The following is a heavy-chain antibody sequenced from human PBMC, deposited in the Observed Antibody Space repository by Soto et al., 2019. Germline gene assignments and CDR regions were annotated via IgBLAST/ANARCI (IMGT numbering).Heavy chain of an antibody. D-gene: IGHD3-9*01. CDR3: TRETIGLDYYYYYGMDV. CDR2: IRSKVNSYAT. CDR1: GFTFSASA. V-gene: IGHV3-73*01. J-gene: IGHJ6*02. Sequence: VSLRLSCAASGFTFSASAMHWVRQASGKGLEWVGRIRSKVNSYATAYAASVKGRFTISRDDSKNTAYLQMDSLKTEDTAVYFCTRETIGLDYYYYYGMDVWGQGATVTVSS.